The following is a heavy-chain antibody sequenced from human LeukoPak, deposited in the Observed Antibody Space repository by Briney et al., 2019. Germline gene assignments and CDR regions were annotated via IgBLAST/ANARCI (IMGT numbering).Heavy chain of an antibody. CDR1: GFSIRINY. CDR3: ARDGMVRGVIIWDAFDI. CDR2: IYSGGDT. Sequence: GGSLRLSCTASGFSIRINYMSWVRQAPGKGLEWVSVIYSGGDTFYTDSVKGRFTISRDNSKNTVYLQMNSLTAADTAVYYCARDGMVRGVIIWDAFDIWGQGTMVTVSS. D-gene: IGHD3-10*01. V-gene: IGHV3-66*01. J-gene: IGHJ3*02.